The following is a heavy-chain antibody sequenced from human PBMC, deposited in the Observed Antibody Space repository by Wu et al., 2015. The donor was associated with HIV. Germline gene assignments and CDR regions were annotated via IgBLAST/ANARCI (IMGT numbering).Heavy chain of an antibody. V-gene: IGHV1-69*05. CDR2: VIPLLGTT. CDR3: ARAALVSSGYYFDF. CDR1: GGTFSSYA. J-gene: IGHJ4*02. Sequence: QVQLVQSGAELKKPGSSVKVSCKASGGTFSSYAISWVRQAPGQGLQWMGGVIPLLGTTNYAQKFQGRVTITTDESTSTAYMELNSLTSEDTAVYYCARAALVSSGYYFDFWGLGTLVTVSS. D-gene: IGHD3-22*01.